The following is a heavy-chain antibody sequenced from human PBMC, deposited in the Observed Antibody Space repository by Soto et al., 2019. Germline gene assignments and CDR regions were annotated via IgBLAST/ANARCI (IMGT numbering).Heavy chain of an antibody. CDR3: ATAERGYSYGYDYYYGMDV. J-gene: IGHJ6*02. V-gene: IGHV1-18*01. CDR2: ISAYNGNT. Sequence: ASVKVSCKASGYTFTSYGISWVRQAPGQGLEWMGWISAYNGNTNYAQKLQGRVTMTTDTSTSTAYMELRSLRSDDTAVYYCATAERGYSYGYDYYYGMDVWGQGTTDTVSS. D-gene: IGHD5-18*01. CDR1: GYTFTSYG.